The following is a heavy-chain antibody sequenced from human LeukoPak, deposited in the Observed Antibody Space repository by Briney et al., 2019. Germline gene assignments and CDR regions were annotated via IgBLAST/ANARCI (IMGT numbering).Heavy chain of an antibody. D-gene: IGHD3-10*01. CDR1: GYTFTGYY. J-gene: IGHJ3*02. CDR3: ARDLMNYHGSGSSYDAFDI. Sequence: ASVKVSCKASGYTFTGYYMHWVRQAPGQGLEWMGWINPNSGGTNYAQKFQGRVTMTRDTSISTAYMELSRLRSDDTAVYYCARDLMNYHGSGSSYDAFDIWGQGTMVTVSS. CDR2: INPNSGGT. V-gene: IGHV1-2*02.